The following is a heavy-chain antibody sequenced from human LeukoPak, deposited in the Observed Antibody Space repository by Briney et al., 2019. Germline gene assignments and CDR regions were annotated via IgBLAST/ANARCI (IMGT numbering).Heavy chain of an antibody. D-gene: IGHD4-17*01. CDR3: AREFTVTTGYGMYV. J-gene: IGHJ6*02. CDR1: GYIFTSYG. Sequence: GVSVRVSCKASGYIFTSYGISWVGRAPGQGGEWLGGISAYNGNTYYAQRLQGRVTMTTDTSTSTAYMELRSLRSDDTAVYYCAREFTVTTGYGMYVWGQGTTVTVSS. V-gene: IGHV1-18*01. CDR2: ISAYNGNT.